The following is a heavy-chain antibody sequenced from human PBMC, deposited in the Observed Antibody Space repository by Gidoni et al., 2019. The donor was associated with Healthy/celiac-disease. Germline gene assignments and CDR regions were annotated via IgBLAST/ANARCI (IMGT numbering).Heavy chain of an antibody. CDR2: ISGSGGST. CDR3: AKDPYDILTRWEDPYFDY. Sequence: EVQLLESGGGLVQPGGSLRLSCAASGFTFRSYAMSWVRQAPGKGLEWVSAISGSGGSTYYADSVKGRFTISRDNSKNTLYLQMNSLRAEDTAVYYCAKDPYDILTRWEDPYFDYWGQGTLVTVSS. D-gene: IGHD3-9*01. J-gene: IGHJ4*02. V-gene: IGHV3-23*01. CDR1: GFTFRSYA.